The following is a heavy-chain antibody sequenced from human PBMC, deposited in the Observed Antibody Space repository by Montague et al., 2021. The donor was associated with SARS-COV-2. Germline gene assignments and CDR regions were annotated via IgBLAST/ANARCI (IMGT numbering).Heavy chain of an antibody. CDR3: AGRTRSGVIGNYFDP. CDR1: DGYFSSGVYE. D-gene: IGHD2-21*01. V-gene: IGHV4-39*01. CDR2: ASYSGST. Sequence: SETLSLTCTVSDGYFSSGVYEWWGWIRQPPGKGLQWIGSASYSGSTTYHPSLKNRVTVSVDTSGSQFYLRLHSVTATDTAVYYCAGRTRSGVIGNYFDPWGQGTLVTVSS. J-gene: IGHJ4*02.